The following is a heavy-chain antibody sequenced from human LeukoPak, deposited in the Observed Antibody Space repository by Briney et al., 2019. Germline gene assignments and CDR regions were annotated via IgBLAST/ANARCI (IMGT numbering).Heavy chain of an antibody. CDR1: GLTFSSYA. V-gene: IGHV3-23*01. CDR3: ARSGWYEDYYYGMDV. Sequence: GGSLRLSCAASGLTFSSYAMSWVRQAPGKGLEWVSAISGSGGSTYYADSVKGRFTISRDNSKNTLYLQMNSLRAEDTAVYYCARSGWYEDYYYGMDVWGQGTTVTASS. D-gene: IGHD6-19*01. CDR2: ISGSGGST. J-gene: IGHJ6*02.